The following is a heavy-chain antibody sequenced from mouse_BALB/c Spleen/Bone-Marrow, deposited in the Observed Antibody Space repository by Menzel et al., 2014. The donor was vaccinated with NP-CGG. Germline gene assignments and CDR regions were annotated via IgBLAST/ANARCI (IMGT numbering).Heavy chain of an antibody. V-gene: IGHV4-1*02. D-gene: IGHD3-3*01. CDR1: GFDFRRYW. CDR2: INPNSRTI. CDR3: ARPGDRGWFAY. J-gene: IGHJ3*01. Sequence: EVKLLESGGGLVQPGGSLKLSCAASGFDFRRYWMSWVRQAPGKGLEWIGEINPNSRTINYTPSLKDKFIISRDNAKNTLYLQMSRVRSEDTALYYCARPGDRGWFAYWGQGTPVTVSA.